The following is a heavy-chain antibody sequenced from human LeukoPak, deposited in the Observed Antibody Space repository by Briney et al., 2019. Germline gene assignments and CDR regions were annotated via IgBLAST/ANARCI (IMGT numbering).Heavy chain of an antibody. D-gene: IGHD6-13*01. CDR2: ISSSSSFI. CDR1: GFTFSSYS. Sequence: GGSLRLSCAASGFTFSSYSMNWVRQAQGKGLEWVSSISSSSSFIYYADSVKGRFTISRDNAKNSLYLQMNSLRAEDTAVYYCARDAIAAAGFYYFDYWGQGTLVTVSS. V-gene: IGHV3-21*01. CDR3: ARDAIAAAGFYYFDY. J-gene: IGHJ4*02.